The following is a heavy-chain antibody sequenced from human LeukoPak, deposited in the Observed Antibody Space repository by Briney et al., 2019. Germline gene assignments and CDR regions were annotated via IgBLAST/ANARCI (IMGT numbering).Heavy chain of an antibody. V-gene: IGHV1-2*02. Sequence: ASVKVSCKASGYSFTGNYIHWVRQAPGQGFEWMGWINPNTGGTNYAQKFQGRVTITTDESTSTAYMELSSLRSEDTAVYYCAREVLWCGEFLYVARRYYYMDVWGKGTPVTVSS. D-gene: IGHD3-10*01. CDR1: GYSFTGNY. CDR3: AREVLWCGEFLYVARRYYYMDV. J-gene: IGHJ6*03. CDR2: INPNTGGT.